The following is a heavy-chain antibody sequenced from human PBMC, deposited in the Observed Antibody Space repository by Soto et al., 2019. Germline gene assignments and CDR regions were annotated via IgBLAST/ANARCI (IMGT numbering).Heavy chain of an antibody. D-gene: IGHD2-21*02. Sequence: SVKVSCKASGGTFSSYAISWVRQAPGQGLEWMGGIIPIFGTANYAQKFQGRVTITADESTSTAYMELSSLRSEDTAVYYCARSPIVVVTATAFWDYWGQGTLVTVSS. CDR1: GGTFSSYA. CDR2: IIPIFGTA. J-gene: IGHJ4*02. V-gene: IGHV1-69*13. CDR3: ARSPIVVVTATAFWDY.